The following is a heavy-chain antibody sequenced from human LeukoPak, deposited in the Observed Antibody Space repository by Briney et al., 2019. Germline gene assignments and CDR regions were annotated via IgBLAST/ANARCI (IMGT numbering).Heavy chain of an antibody. Sequence: SVKVSCKASGGTFISYAISWVRQAPGQGLEWMGGIIPIFGTANYAQKFQGRVTITADASTSTAYMELSSLRSEDTAVYYCARAGGIAAAGTYYYYYYYMDVWGKGTTVTVSS. CDR1: GGTFISYA. D-gene: IGHD6-13*01. CDR3: ARAGGIAAAGTYYYYYYYMDV. CDR2: IIPIFGTA. J-gene: IGHJ6*03. V-gene: IGHV1-69*13.